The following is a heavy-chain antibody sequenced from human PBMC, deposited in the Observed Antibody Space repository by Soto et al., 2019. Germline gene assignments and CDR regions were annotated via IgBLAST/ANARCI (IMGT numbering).Heavy chain of an antibody. J-gene: IGHJ6*02. CDR3: ARGGTIFGVVIDYYYYCGMDV. Sequence: ASVKVSCKASGYTFTSYDINWVRQATGQGLEWMGWMNPNSGNTGYAQKFQGRVTMTRNTSISTAYMELSSLRSEDTAVYYCARGGTIFGVVIDYYYYCGMDVWGQGTTVTV. CDR2: MNPNSGNT. V-gene: IGHV1-8*01. CDR1: GYTFTSYD. D-gene: IGHD3-3*01.